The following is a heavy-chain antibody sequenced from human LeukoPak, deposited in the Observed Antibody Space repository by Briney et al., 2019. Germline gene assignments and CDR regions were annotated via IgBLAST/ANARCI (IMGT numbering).Heavy chain of an antibody. J-gene: IGHJ4*02. V-gene: IGHV3-11*01. CDR2: ISSSGSTI. Sequence: PGGSLRLSCAASGFTVSSNYMSWVRQAPGKGLEWVSYISSSGSTIYYADSVKGRFTISRDNAKNSLYLQMNSLRAEDTAVYYCARVEAAAAFDYWGQGTLVTVSS. CDR3: ARVEAAAAFDY. CDR1: GFTVSSNY. D-gene: IGHD6-13*01.